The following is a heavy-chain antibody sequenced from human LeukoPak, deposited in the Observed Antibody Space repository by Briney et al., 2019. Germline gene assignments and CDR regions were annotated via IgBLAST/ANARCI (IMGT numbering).Heavy chain of an antibody. J-gene: IGHJ3*01. D-gene: IGHD2/OR15-2a*01. Sequence: GGSLRLSCAASGFTFSAYAMHWVRQARGKGLEHVSILSSDGVSTYYANSVKGRFTVSRDNSKNTVSLQMDSLRVEDMAVYYCATNIAGAFDVWGQGTMVTVSS. CDR3: ATNIAGAFDV. V-gene: IGHV3-64*01. CDR1: GFTFSAYA. CDR2: LSSDGVST.